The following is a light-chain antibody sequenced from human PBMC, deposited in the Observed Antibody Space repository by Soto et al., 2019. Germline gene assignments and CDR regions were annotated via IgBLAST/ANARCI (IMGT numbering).Light chain of an antibody. V-gene: IGLV1-44*01. CDR2: DNH. CDR3: AAWYVSLKGFV. J-gene: IGLJ1*01. CDR1: SSNIGINT. Sequence: QSVLTQPPSASGTPGQRVTFSCSGSSSNIGINTVNWYRQLPGTAPQLLISDNHRRPSGVPDRFSGSKSGTSASLAISVLQSEDEATYFCAAWYVSLKGFVFGTGTKVTVL.